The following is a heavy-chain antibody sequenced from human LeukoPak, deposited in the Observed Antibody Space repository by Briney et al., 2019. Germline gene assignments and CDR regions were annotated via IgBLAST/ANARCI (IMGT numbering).Heavy chain of an antibody. Sequence: GGSLRLSCAASGFSVSSTYMSWVRQAPGKGLEWVSLIYTSGSTFYADSVMGRFTISRDNSKNTLFLQMDSLRAEDSAVYYCTRDRAGTQSWVEFDLWGQGTLVTVSS. D-gene: IGHD3-10*01. CDR1: GFSVSSTY. CDR2: IYTSGST. CDR3: TRDRAGTQSWVEFDL. V-gene: IGHV3-66*03. J-gene: IGHJ5*02.